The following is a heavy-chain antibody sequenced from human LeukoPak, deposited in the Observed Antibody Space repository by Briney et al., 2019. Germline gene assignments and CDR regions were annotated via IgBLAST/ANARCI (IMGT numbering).Heavy chain of an antibody. V-gene: IGHV1-2*02. D-gene: IGHD2-2*01. CDR1: GYTFTGYF. Sequence: ASVKASCKASGYTFTGYFMHWVRQAPGQGLEWMGWINPNSGGTNYAQKFQGRVTMTRDTSISTAYMELSRLRSDDTAVYYCASSIVYCSSTSCYFNWGQGTLVTVSS. CDR3: ASSIVYCSSTSCYFN. J-gene: IGHJ4*02. CDR2: INPNSGGT.